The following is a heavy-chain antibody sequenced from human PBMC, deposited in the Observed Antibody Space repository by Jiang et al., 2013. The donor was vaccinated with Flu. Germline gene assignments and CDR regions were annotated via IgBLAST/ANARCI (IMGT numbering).Heavy chain of an antibody. D-gene: IGHD1-26*01. V-gene: IGHV6-1*01. J-gene: IGHJ4*02. CDR3: ARGWELRRGSFDY. CDR2: TYYRSKWYN. Sequence: GLEWLGRTYYRSKWYNDYAVSVKSRITINPDTSKNQFSLQLNSVTPEDTAVYYCARGWELRRGSFDYWGQGTLVTVSS.